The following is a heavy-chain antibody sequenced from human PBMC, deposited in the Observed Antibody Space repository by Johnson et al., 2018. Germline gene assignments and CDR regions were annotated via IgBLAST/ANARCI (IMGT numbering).Heavy chain of an antibody. CDR1: GFTFSSYG. D-gene: IGHD5-18*01. CDR3: ARARSWGIQLYYDYYGMDV. Sequence: QVQLVESGGGVVQPGRSLRLSCAASGFTFSSYGMHWVRQAPGKGLEWVAVIWYDGSNKYYADSVKGRFTISRDNSKNTLYLQRNSLRAEDTAVYYCARARSWGIQLYYDYYGMDVWGQGTTVTVSS. J-gene: IGHJ6*02. V-gene: IGHV3-33*01. CDR2: IWYDGSNK.